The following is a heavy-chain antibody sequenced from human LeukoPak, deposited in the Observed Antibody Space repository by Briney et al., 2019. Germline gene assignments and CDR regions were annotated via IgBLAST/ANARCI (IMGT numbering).Heavy chain of an antibody. CDR2: ISSSSSYI. Sequence: GGSLRLSCAASGFTFSSYSMNWVRQAPGKGLEWVSSISSSSSYIYYADSVKGRFTISRDNAKNSLYLQMNSLRAEDTAVYYCARDRRIAARPFDYWGQGTLVTVSS. J-gene: IGHJ4*02. V-gene: IGHV3-21*01. D-gene: IGHD6-6*01. CDR1: GFTFSSYS. CDR3: ARDRRIAARPFDY.